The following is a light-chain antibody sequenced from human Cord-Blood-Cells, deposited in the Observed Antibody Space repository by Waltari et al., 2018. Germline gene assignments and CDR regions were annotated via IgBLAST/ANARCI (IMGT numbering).Light chain of an antibody. V-gene: IGLV2-14*01. CDR3: SSYTSSSTLV. J-gene: IGLJ2*01. CDR2: EVS. CDR1: SSAVGGSNY. Sequence: QSALTQPASVSGSPGQSTTITCTGTSSAVGGSNYVSWYQQHPGKAPNLMIYEVSTRPSGVSNRFSGSKSGNTASLTISGLQAEDEADYYCSSYTSSSTLVFGGGTKLTVL.